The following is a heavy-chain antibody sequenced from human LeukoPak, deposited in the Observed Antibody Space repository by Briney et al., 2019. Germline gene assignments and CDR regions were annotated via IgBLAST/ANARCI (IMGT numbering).Heavy chain of an antibody. CDR3: AKDHGDIVVVPAAIEWYYMDV. Sequence: GGSLRLSCAASGFTFSSYGMHWVRRAPGKGLEWVAFIRYDGSNKYYADSVKGRFTISRDNSKNTLYLQMNSLRAEDTAVYYCAKDHGDIVVVPAAIEWYYMDVWGKGTTVTVSS. CDR2: IRYDGSNK. D-gene: IGHD2-2*01. CDR1: GFTFSSYG. J-gene: IGHJ6*03. V-gene: IGHV3-30*02.